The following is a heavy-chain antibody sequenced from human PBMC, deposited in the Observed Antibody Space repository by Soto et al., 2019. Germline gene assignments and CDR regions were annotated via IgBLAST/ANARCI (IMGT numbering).Heavy chain of an antibody. CDR2: INHSGST. V-gene: IGHV4-34*01. J-gene: IGHJ4*02. Sequence: QVQLQQWGAGLLKPSETLSLTCAVYGGSFSGYYWSWIRQPPGKGLEWIGEINHSGSTNYNPSLKSRVTISVDTSKNQFSLKLSSVPAADTAVYYCARVNTVTTAFYYWGQGTLVTVSS. D-gene: IGHD4-17*01. CDR3: ARVNTVTTAFYY. CDR1: GGSFSGYY.